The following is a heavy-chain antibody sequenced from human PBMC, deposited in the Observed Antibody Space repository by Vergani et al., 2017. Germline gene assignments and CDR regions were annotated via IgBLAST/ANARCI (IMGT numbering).Heavy chain of an antibody. J-gene: IGHJ4*02. D-gene: IGHD5-18*01. CDR3: ARKYSFGLFDY. CDR2: VYPADSDT. V-gene: IGHV5-51*01. Sequence: EVQLVQSGAAVKKPGESLKISCEASGYNFANSWIGWVRQMPGKGLEWMGVVYPADSDTRYSPSFQGQVTISADKSISTAYLQWNSLKASDTAIYFCARKYSFGLFDYWGQGIPVTVSS. CDR1: GYNFANSW.